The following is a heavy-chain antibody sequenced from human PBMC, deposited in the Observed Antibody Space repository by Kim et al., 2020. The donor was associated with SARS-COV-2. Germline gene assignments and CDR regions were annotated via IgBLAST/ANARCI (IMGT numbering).Heavy chain of an antibody. Sequence: YAQKFQGWVTMTRSTSISTAYMGLCGLRSDDTAVYYCARDGRPGYYGMDVWGQGTTVTVSS. J-gene: IGHJ6*02. V-gene: IGHV1-2*04. CDR3: ARDGRPGYYGMDV.